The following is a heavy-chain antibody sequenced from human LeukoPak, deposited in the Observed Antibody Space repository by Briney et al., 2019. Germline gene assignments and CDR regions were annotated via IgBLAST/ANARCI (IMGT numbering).Heavy chain of an antibody. J-gene: IGHJ4*02. Sequence: PGGSLRLSCAASGFTVSSNYMSWVRQAPEKGLEWVSLVYSDGTTYYADSVKGRFTISRDNSKNTLYIQMNSLRAEDAAVYYCARDRGDGSFDYWGQGSPVTVSS. CDR3: ARDRGDGSFDY. CDR2: VYSDGTT. V-gene: IGHV3-53*01. CDR1: GFTVSSNY. D-gene: IGHD5-24*01.